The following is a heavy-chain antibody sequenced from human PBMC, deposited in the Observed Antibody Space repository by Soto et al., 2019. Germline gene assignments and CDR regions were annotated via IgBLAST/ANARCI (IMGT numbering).Heavy chain of an antibody. J-gene: IGHJ5*02. D-gene: IGHD2-21*01. CDR1: GYTFTRYA. Sequence: QVQLVQSGPEVKKPGASVKVSCKASGYTFTRYAMHWVRQAPGQGLEWMGWINTGNGNTHYSQKFQGRVTFTRDASATTAYMELGSLTSEDTAVYYCARNVDWFDPWGQGTLVTVSS. CDR2: INTGNGNT. CDR3: ARNVDWFDP. V-gene: IGHV1-3*04.